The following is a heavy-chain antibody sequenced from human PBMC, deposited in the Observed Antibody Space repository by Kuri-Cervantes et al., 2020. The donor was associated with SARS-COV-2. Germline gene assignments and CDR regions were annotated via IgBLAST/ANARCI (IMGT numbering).Heavy chain of an antibody. J-gene: IGHJ6*03. V-gene: IGHV4-34*01. Sequence: ESLKISCTVSGGSINSDGYYWSWIRQPPGKGLEWIGEINHSGSTNYNPSLKSRVTISVDTSKNQFSLKLSSVTAADTAVYYCARKATSRTLYYYYMDVWGKGTTVTVSS. D-gene: IGHD1-14*01. CDR1: GGSINSDGYY. CDR2: INHSGST. CDR3: ARKATSRTLYYYYMDV.